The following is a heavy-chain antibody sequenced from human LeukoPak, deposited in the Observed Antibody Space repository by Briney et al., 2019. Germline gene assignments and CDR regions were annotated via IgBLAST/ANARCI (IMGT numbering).Heavy chain of an antibody. CDR2: THYSGIT. D-gene: IGHD3-3*01. J-gene: IGHJ4*02. V-gene: IGHV4-30-4*08. Sequence: SQTLSLTCTVSGGSISSGDYYWSWIRQPPGKGLEWIGHTHYSGITYYSPSLKSRLTISVDTSKNQFSLKLSSVTAADTAMYYCARDLYDFWSGYRSDYWGQGTLVTVSS. CDR3: ARDLYDFWSGYRSDY. CDR1: GGSISSGDYY.